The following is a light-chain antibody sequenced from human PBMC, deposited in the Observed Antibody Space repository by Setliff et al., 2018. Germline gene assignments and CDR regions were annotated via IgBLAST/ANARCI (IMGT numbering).Light chain of an antibody. CDR3: SSYACSNNLV. Sequence: QSALTQPPPASGSPGQSVTISCTGTSSDVGGYNYVSWYQQQPGKAPKLMIYEVSKRPSGVPDRFSGSKSGNTASLTVSGLQAEDEADYYCSSYACSNNLVFGGGTQLTVL. CDR2: EVS. V-gene: IGLV2-8*01. J-gene: IGLJ2*01. CDR1: SSDVGGYNY.